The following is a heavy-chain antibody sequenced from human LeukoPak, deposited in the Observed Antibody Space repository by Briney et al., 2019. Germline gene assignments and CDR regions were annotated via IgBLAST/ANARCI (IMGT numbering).Heavy chain of an antibody. CDR2: ISYDGSNK. CDR1: GFTLSSYG. Sequence: PGRSLRLSCAASGFTLSSYGMHWVRQAPGKGLEWVAVISYDGSNKYYADSVKGRFTISRDNSKNTLYLQMNSLRAEDTAVYYCAKDRCSSTSCFWFDPWGQGTLVTVSS. D-gene: IGHD2-2*01. V-gene: IGHV3-30*18. CDR3: AKDRCSSTSCFWFDP. J-gene: IGHJ5*02.